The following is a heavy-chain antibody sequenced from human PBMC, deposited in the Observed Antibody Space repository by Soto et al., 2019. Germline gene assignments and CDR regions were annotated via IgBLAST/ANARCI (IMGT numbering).Heavy chain of an antibody. D-gene: IGHD1-1*01. CDR3: AGERQTTYPVPPADV. V-gene: IGHV4-39*02. Sequence: KTSETLSLTCSVSGGSIGSSSYCWGWVRRPPGKGLEWIGSICHTGSTFYNPSLRSRLTISGDTSKNQFSLRVSSVTAADTAVYYCAGERQTTYPVPPADVWGLGTTVTVSS. CDR1: GGSIGSSSYC. J-gene: IGHJ6*02. CDR2: ICHTGST.